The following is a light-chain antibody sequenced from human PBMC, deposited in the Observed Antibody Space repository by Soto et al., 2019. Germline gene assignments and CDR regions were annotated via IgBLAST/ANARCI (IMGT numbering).Light chain of an antibody. CDR3: GTWDSNLRGAYV. V-gene: IGLV1-51*01. CDR2: DND. CDR1: RSNIGNNF. J-gene: IGLJ1*01. Sequence: QSVLTQPPSVSAAPGQKVTISCSGSRSNIGNNFVSWYQQAPGAAPKLLIYDNDKRPSEIPDRFTGSKSGTSATLDITGLQTGDEDDYFCGTWDSNLRGAYVFGTGTKLTVL.